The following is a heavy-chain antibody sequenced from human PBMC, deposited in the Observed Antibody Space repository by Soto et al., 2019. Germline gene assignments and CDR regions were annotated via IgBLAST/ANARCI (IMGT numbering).Heavy chain of an antibody. CDR3: AKEQLAMTVVVADYFDS. D-gene: IGHD3-22*01. J-gene: IGHJ4*02. CDR1: GFTFSTYG. V-gene: IGHV3-30*18. CDR2: ISYDGGSK. Sequence: VQLVESGGGVVQPGKSLRLSCAASGFTFSTYGIHWVRQAPGKGLEWVALISYDGGSKYYGDSVKGRFIISRDNSHNTVSLQMNGLRADDTAVYFCAKEQLAMTVVVADYFDSWGQGTLVTVSS.